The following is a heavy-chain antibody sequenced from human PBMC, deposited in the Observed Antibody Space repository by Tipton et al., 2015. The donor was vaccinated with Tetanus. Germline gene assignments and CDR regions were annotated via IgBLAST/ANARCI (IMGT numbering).Heavy chain of an antibody. V-gene: IGHV3-7*01. CDR1: GFSFSLHS. D-gene: IGHD2-2*01. CDR2: IKQDGSAK. Sequence: GSLRLSCAASGFSFSLHSMNWVRQAPGKGLEWVANIKQDGSAKYYVDSVKGRFTISRDNAKNSLYLQMNSLRAEDTAVYYCARDSTYLFDYWGQGTLVTVSS. J-gene: IGHJ4*02. CDR3: ARDSTYLFDY.